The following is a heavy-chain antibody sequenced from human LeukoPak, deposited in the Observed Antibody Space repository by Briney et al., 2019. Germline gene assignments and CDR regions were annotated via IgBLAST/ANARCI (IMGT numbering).Heavy chain of an antibody. CDR1: GGSISSYY. CDR3: ARIENYYGSGSYRGSYYYYYMDV. CDR2: IYDSGST. J-gene: IGHJ6*03. V-gene: IGHV4-59*01. Sequence: PSETLSLTCTVSGGSISSYYWSWIRQPPGKGLEWIGYIYDSGSTNYNPSLKSRVTISVDTSKNQFSLKLSSVTAADTAVYYCARIENYYGSGSYRGSYYYYYMDVWGKGTTVTISS. D-gene: IGHD3-10*01.